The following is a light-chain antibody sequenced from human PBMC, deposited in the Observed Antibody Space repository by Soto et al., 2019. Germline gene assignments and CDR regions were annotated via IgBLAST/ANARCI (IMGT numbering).Light chain of an antibody. Sequence: EIVLRQPPGTLSLWPGERATLSCMASQSVSSSYLAWYQQKPGQAPRLLIYGASSRATGIPDRFSGSGSGTDFTLTISRLEPEDFAVYYCQQYGSSPWTFGQGTKVDI. CDR3: QQYGSSPWT. CDR2: GAS. J-gene: IGKJ1*01. CDR1: QSVSSSY. V-gene: IGKV3-20*01.